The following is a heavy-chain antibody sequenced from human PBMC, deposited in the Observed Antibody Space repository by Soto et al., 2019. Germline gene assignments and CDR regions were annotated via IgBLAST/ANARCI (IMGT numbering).Heavy chain of an antibody. CDR1: GFSFSDHY. J-gene: IGHJ4*02. V-gene: IGHV3-72*01. D-gene: IGHD2-15*01. CDR2: SRNKANSYSA. CDR3: AGVVVTTRVFLANDY. Sequence: QPGGSLRLSCLASGFSFSDHYMDWVRQAPGKGLEWVGRSRNKANSYSAQYAASVKGRFTISRDDSKNSLFLQMNSLKTEDTAVIFCAGVVVTTRVFLANDYWGQGPRVPVSS.